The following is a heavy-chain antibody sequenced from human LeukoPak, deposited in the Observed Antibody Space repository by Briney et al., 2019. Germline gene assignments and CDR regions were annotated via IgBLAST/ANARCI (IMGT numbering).Heavy chain of an antibody. CDR3: ARAETAAGSY. J-gene: IGHJ4*02. V-gene: IGHV3-53*01. CDR2: IYSDGST. D-gene: IGHD6-13*01. Sequence: PGGSLRLSCTASGFSVSSNYMSWARQAPGRGREWVSVIYSDGSTNYADSVKGRLTTSRDNSKNTVYLQINNLRAEDTAVYYCARAETAAGSYWGQGTLVTVSS. CDR1: GFSVSSNY.